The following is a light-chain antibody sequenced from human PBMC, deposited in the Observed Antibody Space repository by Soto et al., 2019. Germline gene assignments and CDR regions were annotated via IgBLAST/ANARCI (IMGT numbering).Light chain of an antibody. CDR2: EVS. J-gene: IGLJ1*01. CDR3: SSYPSSSSLYV. Sequence: QSVLTQPASVSGSPGQSITISCTGTSSDVGGYNYVSWYQQHPGKAPKLMIYEVSNRPSGVSNRFSGSKSGNTASLTISGLKAEDEADSYCSSYPSSSSLYVFGTGTKVTVL. V-gene: IGLV2-14*01. CDR1: SSDVGGYNY.